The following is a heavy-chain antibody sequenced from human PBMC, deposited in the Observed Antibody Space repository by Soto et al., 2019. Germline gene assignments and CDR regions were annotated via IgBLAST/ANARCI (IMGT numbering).Heavy chain of an antibody. Sequence: GGSLRLSCAASGFTFSSYAMSWVRQAPGKGLKWVSAISGSGGSTYYADSVKGRFTISRDNSKNTLYLQMNSLRAEDTAVYYCAKDARYYGSGKKNWFDPWGQGTLVTVSS. J-gene: IGHJ5*02. CDR1: GFTFSSYA. CDR2: ISGSGGST. CDR3: AKDARYYGSGKKNWFDP. D-gene: IGHD3-10*01. V-gene: IGHV3-23*01.